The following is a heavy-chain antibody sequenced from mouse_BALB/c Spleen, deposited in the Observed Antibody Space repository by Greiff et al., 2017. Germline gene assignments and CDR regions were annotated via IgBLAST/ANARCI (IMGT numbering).Heavy chain of an antibody. CDR2: INPSSGYT. J-gene: IGHJ4*01. CDR1: GYTFTSYT. Sequence: VQLQESAAELARPGASVKMSCKASGYTFTSYTMHWVKQRPGQGLEWIGYINPSSGYTEYNQKFKDKTTLTADKSSSTAYMQLSSLTSEDSAVYYCARSGITPYAMDYWGQGTSVTVSS. D-gene: IGHD2-4*01. V-gene: IGHV1-4*02. CDR3: ARSGITPYAMDY.